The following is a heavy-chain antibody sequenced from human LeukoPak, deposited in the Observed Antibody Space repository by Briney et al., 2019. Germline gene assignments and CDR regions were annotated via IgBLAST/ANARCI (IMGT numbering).Heavy chain of an antibody. Sequence: SQTLSLTCAISGDSVSSNSATWTWIRQSPSRGLEWLGRTYYRSKWSNDYALFVKSRITIKADTSTNQFSLQRTSVTPEDTAVYFCARADGYYFDFWGQGTLVTVSS. CDR1: GDSVSSNSAT. CDR3: ARADGYYFDF. J-gene: IGHJ4*02. V-gene: IGHV6-1*01. CDR2: TYYRSKWSN. D-gene: IGHD4-17*01.